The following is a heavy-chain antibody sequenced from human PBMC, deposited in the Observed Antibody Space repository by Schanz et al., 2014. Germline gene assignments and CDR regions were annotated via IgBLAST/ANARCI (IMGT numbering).Heavy chain of an antibody. CDR3: AKDPSHGDYDYYFDY. CDR2: ISSGSSYA. Sequence: VQLLQFGGGVVQPGRSLRLSCAASGFTFSSYAMHWVRQAPGKGLEWVSDISSGSSYANYADSVKGRFTISRDNAKNSLYLHMNTLGAEDTAVYYCAKDPSHGDYDYYFDYWGQGTLVTVSS. CDR1: GFTFSSYA. V-gene: IGHV3-21*05. D-gene: IGHD3-22*01. J-gene: IGHJ4*02.